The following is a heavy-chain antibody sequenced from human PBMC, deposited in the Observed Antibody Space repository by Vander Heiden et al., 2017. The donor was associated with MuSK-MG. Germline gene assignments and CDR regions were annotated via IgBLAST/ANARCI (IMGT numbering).Heavy chain of an antibody. Sequence: EVQLLESGGGLVQPGGSLRPSCAASGFTFSSYAMSWVRQAPGKGLEWVSAISGSGGSTYYADSVKGRFTISRDNSKNTLYLQMNSLRAEDTAVYYCAKDYYGSGSYLDYWGQGTLVTVSS. CDR2: ISGSGGST. J-gene: IGHJ4*02. CDR3: AKDYYGSGSYLDY. CDR1: GFTFSSYA. D-gene: IGHD3-10*01. V-gene: IGHV3-23*01.